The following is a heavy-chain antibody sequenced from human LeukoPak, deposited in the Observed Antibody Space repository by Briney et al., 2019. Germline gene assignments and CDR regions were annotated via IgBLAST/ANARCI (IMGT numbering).Heavy chain of an antibody. Sequence: ASVKVSCKASGYTFTSYDINWVRQATGQGLEWMGWMNPNSGNTGYAQKFQGRVTMTRNTSISTAYMELSSLRSEDTAVYYCAKDAGYSYGYYFDYWGQGTLVTVSS. V-gene: IGHV1-8*01. CDR1: GYTFTSYD. CDR2: MNPNSGNT. D-gene: IGHD5-18*01. J-gene: IGHJ4*02. CDR3: AKDAGYSYGYYFDY.